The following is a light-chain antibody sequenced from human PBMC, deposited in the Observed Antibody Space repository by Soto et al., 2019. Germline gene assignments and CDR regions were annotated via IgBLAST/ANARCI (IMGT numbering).Light chain of an antibody. J-gene: IGLJ1*01. CDR2: EGS. Sequence: QSVLTQPASVSGSPGQSITISCTGTSSDVGSYNLVSWYQQHPGKAPKLMIYEGSKRPSGVSNRFSGSKSGNTASLTISGLQAEDEADYYCCSYAGNSTLYVFGTGTKLTVL. CDR1: SSDVGSYNL. CDR3: CSYAGNSTLYV. V-gene: IGLV2-23*01.